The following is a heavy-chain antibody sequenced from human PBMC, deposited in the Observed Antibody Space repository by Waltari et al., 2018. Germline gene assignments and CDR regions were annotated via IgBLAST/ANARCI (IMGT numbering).Heavy chain of an antibody. CDR2: ISSTSSDI. CDR1: GFTCNTYT. CDR3: AGGYSSYYGMDV. D-gene: IGHD6-13*01. Sequence: EVQLVESGGGLVTPGGSLRLSWSASGFTCNTYTRNWVRQAPGKGLECVSSISSTSSDIYYADSVKGRFTISRDNAKSSLYLQLNSLRAEDTAVYYCAGGYSSYYGMDVWGQGTTVTVSS. J-gene: IGHJ6*02. V-gene: IGHV3-21*02.